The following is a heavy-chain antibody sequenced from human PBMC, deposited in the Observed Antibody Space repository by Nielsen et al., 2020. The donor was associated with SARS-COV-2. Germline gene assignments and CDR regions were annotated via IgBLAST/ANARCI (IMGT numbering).Heavy chain of an antibody. CDR2: IYYAGNT. V-gene: IGHV4-30-4*01. CDR1: GGSITSYEHY. CDR3: ARDRQGYNYYYGMDV. D-gene: IGHD5-18*01. Sequence: SCTVSGGSITSYEHYWSWIRQPPGKGLEWIGYIYYAGNTYYNPSLESRLTISVDTSKNQFSLKLRSVTAADTAQYYCARDRQGYNYYYGMDVWGQGTTVTVSS. J-gene: IGHJ6*02.